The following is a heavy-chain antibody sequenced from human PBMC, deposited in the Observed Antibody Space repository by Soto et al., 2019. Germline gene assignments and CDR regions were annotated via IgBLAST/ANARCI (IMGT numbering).Heavy chain of an antibody. CDR2: IYYSGST. J-gene: IGHJ5*02. Sequence: PSETLSLTCTVSGGSISSGDYYWSWIRQPPGKGLEWIGYIYYSGSTYYKPSLKSRVTISVDTSKNQFSLKLSSVTAADTAVYYCARDPAAAGDLNWFDPWGQGTLVTVSS. V-gene: IGHV4-30-4*01. D-gene: IGHD6-13*01. CDR1: GGSISSGDYY. CDR3: ARDPAAAGDLNWFDP.